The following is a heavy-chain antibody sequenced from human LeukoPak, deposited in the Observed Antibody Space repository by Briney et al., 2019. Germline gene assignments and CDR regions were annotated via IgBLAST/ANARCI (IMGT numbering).Heavy chain of an antibody. D-gene: IGHD3-22*01. CDR3: AREGAYDSSGYYSY. J-gene: IGHJ4*02. CDR2: INWNGGST. Sequence: GGSLRLSCAASGFTFDNYGMSWVRQAPGKGLEWVSGINWNGGSTGYADSVKGRFTISRDNAKNSLYLQMNSLRAEDTALYHCAREGAYDSSGYYSYWGQGTLVTVSS. V-gene: IGHV3-20*01. CDR1: GFTFDNYG.